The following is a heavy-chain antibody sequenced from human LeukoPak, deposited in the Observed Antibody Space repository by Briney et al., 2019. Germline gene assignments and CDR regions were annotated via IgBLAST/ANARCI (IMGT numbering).Heavy chain of an antibody. J-gene: IGHJ5*02. Sequence: GGSLRLSCAASGFTFSRYSMNWVRQAPGKGLEWVSSISSGGIYIYYADSVKGRFTISRDSAKNSLYLRMNSLRAEDTAVYYCASLEYYDILTGDNWFDPWGQGTLVTVSS. V-gene: IGHV3-21*01. CDR1: GFTFSRYS. CDR2: ISSGGIYI. CDR3: ASLEYYDILTGDNWFDP. D-gene: IGHD3-9*01.